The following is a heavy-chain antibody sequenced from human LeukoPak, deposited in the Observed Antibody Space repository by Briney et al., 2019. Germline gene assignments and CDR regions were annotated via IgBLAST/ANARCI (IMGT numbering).Heavy chain of an antibody. CDR2: INHSGST. V-gene: IGHV4-34*01. CDR1: GDSFSAYS. J-gene: IGHJ5*02. D-gene: IGHD2-2*01. CDR3: TRERSTPGINWFDP. Sequence: SEPLSLTCGVCGDSFSAYSWNWIRKSPGKGLEWIGEINHSGSTNYNPSLKSRVTISVDTSKNQTSKRQFSLKLNSVTAADTAVYYCTRERSTPGINWFDPWGQGTLVTVSS.